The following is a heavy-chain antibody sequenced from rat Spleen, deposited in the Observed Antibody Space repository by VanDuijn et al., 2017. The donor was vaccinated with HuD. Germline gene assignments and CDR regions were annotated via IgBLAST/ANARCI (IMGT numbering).Heavy chain of an antibody. V-gene: IGHV3-1*01. CDR2: ISYSGST. J-gene: IGHJ4*01. CDR3: ARHTAVYYYDVGSYVMDA. Sequence: EVQLQESGPGLVKPSQSLSLTCSVTGYSITSNYWGWIRKFPGNKMEWMGYISYSGSTSYNPSLKSRISITRDTSKNQFFLQLNSVTTEDTATYYCARHTAVYYYDVGSYVMDAWGQGASVTVSS. D-gene: IGHD1-12*01. CDR1: GYSITSNY.